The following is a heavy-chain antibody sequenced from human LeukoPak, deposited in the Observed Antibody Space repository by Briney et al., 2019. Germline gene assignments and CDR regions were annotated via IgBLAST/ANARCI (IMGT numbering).Heavy chain of an antibody. Sequence: GGSLRLSCAASGFTFSSYDMNWVRQAPGKGLEWVSSISSSSSYIYYADSVKGRFTISRDNAKNSLYLQMNSLRAEDTAVYYCARFGGSGGGDWGQGTLVTVSS. CDR3: ARFGGSGGGD. J-gene: IGHJ4*02. D-gene: IGHD3-10*01. V-gene: IGHV3-21*01. CDR2: ISSSSSYI. CDR1: GFTFSSYD.